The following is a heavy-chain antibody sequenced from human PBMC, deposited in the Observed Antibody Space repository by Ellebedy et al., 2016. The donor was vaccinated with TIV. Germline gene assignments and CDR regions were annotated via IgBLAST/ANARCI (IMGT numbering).Heavy chain of an antibody. CDR2: ISGSTSYI. CDR1: GFTFSRYS. CDR3: ARDRRAAPDYYSDY. Sequence: GESLKISCAASGFTFSRYSMNWVRQAPGKGLEWVSSISGSTSYIYYTDSVQGRFTISRDNAKNSLYLQMNSLRAEDTAVYYCARDRRAAPDYYSDYWGQGTLVTVSS. J-gene: IGHJ4*02. D-gene: IGHD6-13*01. V-gene: IGHV3-21*01.